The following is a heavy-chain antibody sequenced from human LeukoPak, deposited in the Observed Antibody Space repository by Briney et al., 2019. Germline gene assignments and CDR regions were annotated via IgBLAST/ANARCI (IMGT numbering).Heavy chain of an antibody. V-gene: IGHV3-30*18. Sequence: GGSLRLSCAASGFTFSSYGMNWVRQAPGKGLEWVAVISYDGSNKYYADSVKGRFTISRDNSKNTLYLQMNSLRAEDTAVYYCAKDAIVVVPAGSIFDYWGQGTLVTVSS. CDR1: GFTFSSYG. J-gene: IGHJ4*02. D-gene: IGHD2-2*01. CDR3: AKDAIVVVPAGSIFDY. CDR2: ISYDGSNK.